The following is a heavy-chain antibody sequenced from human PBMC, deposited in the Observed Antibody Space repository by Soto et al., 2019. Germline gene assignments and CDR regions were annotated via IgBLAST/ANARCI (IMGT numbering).Heavy chain of an antibody. CDR2: IDYSGRT. Sequence: PSETLSLTCSVSGYLISSGYYWGWVRQTPGKGLEWLGSIDYSGRTYKNPSLKSRVSASVDLSKNQFSLNLRSVTAADTAVYFCARDLRSGYDSYYFDYWGQGTLVTVS. V-gene: IGHV4-38-2*02. D-gene: IGHD3-22*01. J-gene: IGHJ4*02. CDR3: ARDLRSGYDSYYFDY. CDR1: GYLISSGYY.